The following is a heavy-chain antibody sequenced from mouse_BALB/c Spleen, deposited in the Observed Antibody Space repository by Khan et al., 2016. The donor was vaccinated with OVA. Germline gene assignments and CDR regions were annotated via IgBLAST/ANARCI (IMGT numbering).Heavy chain of an antibody. V-gene: IGHV1S41*01. J-gene: IGHJ4*01. CDR3: ARENYYGRTCDAMDY. D-gene: IGHD1-1*01. CDR1: GYTFTSYW. CDR2: IGPGSGSS. Sequence: DLVKPGASVKLSCKASGYTFTSYWINWIKQRPGQGLEWMGRIGPGSGSSYYNEVFKGKATLTVDTSSSTAYIQLSSLSSEDSAVYFCARENYYGRTCDAMDYWGQGTSVTVSS.